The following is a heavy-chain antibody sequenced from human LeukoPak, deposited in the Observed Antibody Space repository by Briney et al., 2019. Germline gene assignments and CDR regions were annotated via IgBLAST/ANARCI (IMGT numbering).Heavy chain of an antibody. D-gene: IGHD3-10*01. Sequence: SETLSLTCAVSGGSINTRYYYWGWIRQPPGKGLEWIGTIHDSGSTYYSPSLKSQVTISVDTSNNQFSLKLSSVTAGDTAVYYCASLYFYGSGSFPNYWGQGILVTVST. CDR1: GGSINTRYYY. V-gene: IGHV4-39*01. CDR3: ASLYFYGSGSFPNY. J-gene: IGHJ4*02. CDR2: IHDSGST.